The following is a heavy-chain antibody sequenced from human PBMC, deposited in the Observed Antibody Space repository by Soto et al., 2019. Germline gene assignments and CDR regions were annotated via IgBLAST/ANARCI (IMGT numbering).Heavy chain of an antibody. CDR1: GYTFTSYG. CDR2: ISAYNGNT. J-gene: IGHJ4*02. V-gene: IGHV1-18*01. D-gene: IGHD6-13*01. Sequence: GASVKVSCKASGYTFTSYGICWVRQAPGQGLEWMGWISAYNGNTNYAQKLQGRVTMTTDTSTSTAYMELRSLRSDDTAVYYCAREIAPAGTVWVDYWGQGTLVTVSS. CDR3: AREIAPAGTVWVDY.